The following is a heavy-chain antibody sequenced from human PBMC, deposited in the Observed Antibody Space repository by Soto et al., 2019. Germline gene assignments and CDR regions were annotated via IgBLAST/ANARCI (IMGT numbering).Heavy chain of an antibody. D-gene: IGHD2-15*01. CDR3: ASYDVLCDGGRCDGVALDV. V-gene: IGHV3-66*01. J-gene: IGHJ6*04. CDR1: GFTVSSKY. Sequence: GGSLRLPCASSGFTVSSKYMRWGRQAPGKGLEWVSLIQSGGPTYYADSVKGRFTISRDTSENTVHLQMGSLRAEDTAVYYCASYDVLCDGGRCDGVALDVWGKGTMVTVSS. CDR2: IQSGGPT.